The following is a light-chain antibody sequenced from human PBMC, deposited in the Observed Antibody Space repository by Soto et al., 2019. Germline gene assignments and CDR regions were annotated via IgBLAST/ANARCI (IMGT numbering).Light chain of an antibody. V-gene: IGLV2-23*01. CDR3: CSYAGRTTWV. CDR1: SSDVGNSNF. J-gene: IGLJ3*02. CDR2: EGT. Sequence: QSALTQPASVSGSPGQSITISCTGTSSDVGNSNFVSWYQHHPGKAPKLMIYEGTKLSSGVSNRFSGSKSGNTASLTISGLHAEDEADYYCCSYAGRTTWVFGGGTKVTVL.